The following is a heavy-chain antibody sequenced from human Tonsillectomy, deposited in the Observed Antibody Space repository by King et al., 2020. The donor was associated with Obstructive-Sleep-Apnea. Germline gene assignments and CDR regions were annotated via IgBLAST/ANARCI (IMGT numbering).Heavy chain of an antibody. CDR2: ISWNRANI. V-gene: IGHV3-9*01. D-gene: IGHD2-2*01. Sequence: VQLVESGGGLVQPGRSLRLSCAASGFIFCDYAMHWVLQTPGKGLEWVSGISWNRANIDYADSVKGRFTISRDNAKNTLYLQMNSLRAEDTAFYYCAKDREESSTWTFDYWGQGTLVTVSS. J-gene: IGHJ4*02. CDR3: AKDREESSTWTFDY. CDR1: GFIFCDYA.